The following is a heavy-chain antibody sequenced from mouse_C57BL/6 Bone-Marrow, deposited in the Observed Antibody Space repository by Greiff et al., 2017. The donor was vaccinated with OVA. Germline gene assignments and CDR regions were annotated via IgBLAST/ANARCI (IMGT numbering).Heavy chain of an antibody. CDR3: ARWRDSNYASYYAMDC. CDR1: GYTFTSYW. V-gene: IGHV1-50*01. J-gene: IGHJ4*01. Sequence: QVQLKQPGAELVKPGASVKLSCKASGYTFTSYWMQWVKQRPGQGLEWIGEIDPSDSYTNYNQKFKGKATLTVDTSSSTAYMQLSSLTSEDSAVYYCARWRDSNYASYYAMDCWGQGTSVTVSS. CDR2: IDPSDSYT. D-gene: IGHD2-5*01.